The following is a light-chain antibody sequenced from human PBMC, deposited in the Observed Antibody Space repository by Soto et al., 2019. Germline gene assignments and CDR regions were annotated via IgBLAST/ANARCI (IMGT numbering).Light chain of an antibody. Sequence: EIVLTQSPGTLSLSPGERATLSCRASQCVSSSYLAWYQQKPGQAPRLRIYGASSRATGIPDRFSGSGSGTDFTITISRLEPEDFAVYYCQQYGSPPQYTFGQGTKLEIK. CDR1: QCVSSSY. J-gene: IGKJ2*01. CDR3: QQYGSPPQYT. CDR2: GAS. V-gene: IGKV3-20*01.